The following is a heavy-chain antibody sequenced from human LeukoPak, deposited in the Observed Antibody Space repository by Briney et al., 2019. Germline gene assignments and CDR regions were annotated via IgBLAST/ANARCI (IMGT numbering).Heavy chain of an antibody. J-gene: IGHJ4*02. D-gene: IGHD4-17*01. Sequence: GGSLRRSCAASGFTFSSYWMSWGRQAPGKGLEWVANIKQDGSEKYYVDSVKGRFTISRDNAKNSLYLQMNSLRAEDTAVDYCAVPDYGDYALDYWGQGTLVTVSS. CDR2: IKQDGSEK. CDR1: GFTFSSYW. V-gene: IGHV3-7*03. CDR3: AVPDYGDYALDY.